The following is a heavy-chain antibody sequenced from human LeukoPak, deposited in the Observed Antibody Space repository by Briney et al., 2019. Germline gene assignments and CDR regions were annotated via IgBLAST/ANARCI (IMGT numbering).Heavy chain of an antibody. CDR3: ARWSGWSFDN. J-gene: IGHJ4*02. V-gene: IGHV4-59*01. CDR2: MDDSGNT. Sequence: SETLSLTCTVSGGSISNYYWSWIRQPPGKGLEWIGYMDDSGNTNNSPSLKSRLAASVDTSKNQFSLKMNSVTAADTAVYYCARWSGWSFDNWGQGTLVTVSS. CDR1: GGSISNYY. D-gene: IGHD6-19*01.